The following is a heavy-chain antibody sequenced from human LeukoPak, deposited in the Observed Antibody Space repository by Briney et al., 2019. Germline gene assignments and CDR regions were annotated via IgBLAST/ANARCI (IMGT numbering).Heavy chain of an antibody. Sequence: SETLSLTCAVYGGSLSDYHWRWIRQPPGKGLEWIGEISHSGSTNYNPSLKSRVTISVDTSKNQFSLNLNSVAAADTAVYYCARGGGRDFDYWGQGTLVTVSS. V-gene: IGHV4-34*01. J-gene: IGHJ4*02. CDR3: ARGGGRDFDY. D-gene: IGHD2-15*01. CDR1: GGSLSDYH. CDR2: ISHSGST.